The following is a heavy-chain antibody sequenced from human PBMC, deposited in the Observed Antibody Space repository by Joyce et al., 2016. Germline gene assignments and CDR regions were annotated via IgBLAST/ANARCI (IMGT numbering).Heavy chain of an antibody. CDR3: AKDRETSAVLDF. J-gene: IGHJ4*02. CDR2: ISNDGKNK. D-gene: IGHD6-25*01. Sequence: AQLVESGGGVVQPGRSLRLSCAVSGFTFRSYGMHWVRQVPGKGLGWSAVISNDGKNKNYADSVKGRFTVSRDNSKKILSLQMNSLRPEDTAVYYCAKDRETSAVLDFWGQGTPVTVSS. CDR1: GFTFRSYG. V-gene: IGHV3-30*18.